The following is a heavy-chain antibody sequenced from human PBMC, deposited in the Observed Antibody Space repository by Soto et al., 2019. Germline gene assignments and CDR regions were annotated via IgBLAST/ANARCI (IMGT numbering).Heavy chain of an antibody. D-gene: IGHD2-15*01. CDR1: GGSISSGGYY. V-gene: IGHV4-31*03. CDR2: IYYSGST. CDR3: ARPGYCFGGSCLTAYGVDV. J-gene: IGHJ6*02. Sequence: SETLSLTCTVSGGSISSGGYYWSWIRQHPGKGLEWIGYIYYSGSTYYNPSLKSRVTISVDTSKNQFSLKLSSVTAADTAVYYCARPGYCFGGSCLTAYGVDVWGQGTTVTVSS.